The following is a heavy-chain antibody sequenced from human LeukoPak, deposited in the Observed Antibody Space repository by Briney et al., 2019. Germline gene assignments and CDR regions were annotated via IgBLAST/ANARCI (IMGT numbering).Heavy chain of an antibody. CDR1: GFTFSSYG. CDR3: ARDVSLAVAGRVFDY. CDR2: IRYDGSNK. V-gene: IGHV3-30*02. J-gene: IGHJ4*02. Sequence: GGSLRLSCAASGFTFSSYGMHWVRQAPGKGLEWVAFIRYDGSNKYYADSVKGRFTISRDNAKNSLYLQMNSLRAEDTAVYYCARDVSLAVAGRVFDYWGQGALVTVSS. D-gene: IGHD6-19*01.